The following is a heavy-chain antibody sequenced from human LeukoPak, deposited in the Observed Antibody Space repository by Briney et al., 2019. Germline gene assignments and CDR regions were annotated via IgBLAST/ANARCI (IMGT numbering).Heavy chain of an antibody. V-gene: IGHV3-74*01. D-gene: IGHD2-21*02. CDR2: INSDGSST. CDR1: GFTFSSYW. Sequence: PGGSLRLSCAASGFTFSSYWMHWVRQAPGKGLVWVSRINSDGSSTSYADSVKGRFTISRDNAKNTLYLQMNSLRAEDTAVYYCAREAVVPAKDYWGQGALVTVSS. J-gene: IGHJ4*02. CDR3: AREAVVPAKDY.